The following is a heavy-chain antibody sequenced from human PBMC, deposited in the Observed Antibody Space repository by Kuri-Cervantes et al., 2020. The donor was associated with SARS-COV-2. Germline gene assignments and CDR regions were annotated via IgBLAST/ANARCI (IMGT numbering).Heavy chain of an antibody. J-gene: IGHJ6*03. CDR1: GGSISSYD. CDR2: IYYSGST. V-gene: IGHV4-59*08. D-gene: IGHD3-9*01. CDR3: ARHLWVRYFDMGYMDV. Sequence: ESLKISCTASGGSISSYDWSWIRQPPGKGLEWIGYIYYSGSTNYNPSLKSRVTISVDTSKNQFSLKLSSVTAADTAVYYCARHLWVRYFDMGYMDVWGKGTTVTVSS.